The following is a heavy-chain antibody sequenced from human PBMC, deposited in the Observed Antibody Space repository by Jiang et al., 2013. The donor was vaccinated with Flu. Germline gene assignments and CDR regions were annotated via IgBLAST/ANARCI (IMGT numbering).Heavy chain of an antibody. Sequence: GAEVKKPGASVKVSCKASGYTFTGYYMHWVRQAPGQGLEWMGWINPNSGGTNYAQKFQGRVTMTRDTSISTAYMELSRLRSDDTAVYYCASGYCSGGSCRYYFDYWGQGTLVTVSS. J-gene: IGHJ4*02. CDR1: GYTFTGYY. CDR2: INPNSGGT. D-gene: IGHD2-15*01. CDR3: ASGYCSGGSCRYYFDY. V-gene: IGHV1-2*02.